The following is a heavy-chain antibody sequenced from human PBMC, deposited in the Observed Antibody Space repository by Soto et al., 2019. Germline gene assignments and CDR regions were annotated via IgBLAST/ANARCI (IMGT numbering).Heavy chain of an antibody. J-gene: IGHJ3*02. D-gene: IGHD2-15*01. Sequence: GESLKISCKGSGFNFSTYWIGWVRQMPGKGLEWIGIIYPGDSDTRYNPSFQGQVTISADKSISTAYLQWSSLKASDTAMYYCARIRSGGGTDAFDIWGKGTMVTLPS. CDR2: IYPGDSDT. CDR1: GFNFSTYW. CDR3: ARIRSGGGTDAFDI. V-gene: IGHV5-51*01.